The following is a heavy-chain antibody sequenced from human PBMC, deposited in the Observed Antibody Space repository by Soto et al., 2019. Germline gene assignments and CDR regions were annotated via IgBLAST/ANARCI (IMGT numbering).Heavy chain of an antibody. V-gene: IGHV4-31*03. Sequence: SETLSLTCTVSGGSISSGGYYWSWIRQHPGKGLEWIGYIYYSGSTYYNPSLKSRVTISVDTSKNQFSLKLSSVTAADTAVYYCARGEYCSSTSCYENYDMDVWGKGTTVTVSS. D-gene: IGHD2-2*01. CDR2: IYYSGST. CDR3: ARGEYCSSTSCYENYDMDV. CDR1: GGSISSGGYY. J-gene: IGHJ6*03.